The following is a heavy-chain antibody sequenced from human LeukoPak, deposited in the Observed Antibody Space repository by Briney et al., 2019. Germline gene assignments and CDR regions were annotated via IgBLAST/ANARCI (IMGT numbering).Heavy chain of an antibody. CDR3: ARDQGLTGYFDY. D-gene: IGHD3-9*01. CDR1: GYRFTNNY. Sequence: ASVKVSCKTSGYRFTNNYTHWVRQAPGQGLEWMGIINPSGGNTNYAQKFQGRITMTRDTSTSTVYMELSSLRSEDTAVYFCARDQGLTGYFDYWGQGTLVTVSS. CDR2: INPSGGNT. V-gene: IGHV1-46*01. J-gene: IGHJ4*02.